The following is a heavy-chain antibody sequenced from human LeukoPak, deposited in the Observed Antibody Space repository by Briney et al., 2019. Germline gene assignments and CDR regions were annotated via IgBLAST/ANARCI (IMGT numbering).Heavy chain of an antibody. Sequence: GASVKVSCKASRYTFTGHYIHWVRQAPGQGFEWMGWINPNSGGPNYAQKFQGRVTMTRDTSISTAYMELSRLRSDDTAVYYCARVGYCTHGVCYSMDVWGKGTTVTVSS. D-gene: IGHD2-8*01. CDR2: INPNSGGP. CDR3: ARVGYCTHGVCYSMDV. CDR1: RYTFTGHY. J-gene: IGHJ6*03. V-gene: IGHV1-2*02.